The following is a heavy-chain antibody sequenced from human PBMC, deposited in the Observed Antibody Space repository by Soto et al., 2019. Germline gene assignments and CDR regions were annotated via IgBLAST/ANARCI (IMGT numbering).Heavy chain of an antibody. V-gene: IGHV3-23*01. CDR1: GFTFGTYA. CDR3: EKFRGPSYSYYYMDV. CDR2: ISGSGRTT. J-gene: IGHJ6*03. Sequence: GRSLRLSCAASGFTFGTYAMKWLRQAPGRGLECVSFISGSGRTTYYAESVKGRFTVSRDNSKSTMYLQMNSLRAEDTALYYCEKFRGPSYSYYYMDVWGKGTTVTVSS. D-gene: IGHD3-16*01.